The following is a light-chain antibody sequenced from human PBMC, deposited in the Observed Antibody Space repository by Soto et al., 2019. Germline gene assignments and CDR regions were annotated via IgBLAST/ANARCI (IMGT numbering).Light chain of an antibody. CDR1: QSISNN. Sequence: EIVMTQSPATLSVSPGERATLSCRASQSISNNLAWYQQKPGQAPRLLIYGASTRATGIPARFSGSGSGTELTLTISSLQSEDFAIYYCQQYNDWPMTFGQGTRLEF. CDR2: GAS. V-gene: IGKV3-15*01. CDR3: QQYNDWPMT. J-gene: IGKJ1*01.